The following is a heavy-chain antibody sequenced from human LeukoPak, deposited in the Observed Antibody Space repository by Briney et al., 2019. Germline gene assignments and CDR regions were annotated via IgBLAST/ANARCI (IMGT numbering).Heavy chain of an antibody. CDR2: INPSGGST. Sequence: ASVKVSCKASGYTFTSYYMHWVRQAPGQGLEWMGIINPSGGSTSYAQKFQGRVTMTRDTSASTAYMELSSLRSEDMAVYYCAATYGTYCSGGSCLDYWGQGTLVTVSS. CDR1: GYTFTSYY. J-gene: IGHJ4*02. CDR3: AATYGTYCSGGSCLDY. D-gene: IGHD2-15*01. V-gene: IGHV1-46*01.